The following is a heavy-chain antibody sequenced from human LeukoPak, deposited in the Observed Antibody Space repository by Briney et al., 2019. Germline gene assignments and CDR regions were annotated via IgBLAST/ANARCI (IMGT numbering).Heavy chain of an antibody. J-gene: IGHJ4*02. Sequence: GGSLRLSWAVSGITLSNYGMSWVRQAPGKGLEWVAGVSGSGGSTNYADSVKGRFTISRDNRKNTLHLQMNGLRAEDTAVYFCAKRCFVIRVILVRFHKEAYYFDSWGQGALVTVPS. CDR1: GITLSNYG. CDR3: AKRCFVIRVILVRFHKEAYYFDS. CDR2: VSGSGGST. D-gene: IGHD3-22*01. V-gene: IGHV3-23*01.